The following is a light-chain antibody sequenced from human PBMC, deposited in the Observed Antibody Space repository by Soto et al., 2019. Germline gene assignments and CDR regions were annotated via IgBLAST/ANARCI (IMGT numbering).Light chain of an antibody. Sequence: QSALTQPASVSGSPGQSITISCTGTSSDVGGYNYVSWYQQHPGKAPKLMIYEVSNRPSGVSNRFSGSKSGNTASLTISGHHAEDEADYYCSSYTSSSTPVVFGGGTKPTVL. CDR2: EVS. CDR3: SSYTSSSTPVV. V-gene: IGLV2-14*01. CDR1: SSDVGGYNY. J-gene: IGLJ2*01.